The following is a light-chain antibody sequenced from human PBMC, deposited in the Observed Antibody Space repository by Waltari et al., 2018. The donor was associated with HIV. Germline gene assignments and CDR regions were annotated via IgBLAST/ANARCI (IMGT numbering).Light chain of an antibody. CDR3: LLCSDSPPLT. CDR1: ERLSDC. CDR2: DTS. J-gene: IGKJ4*01. V-gene: IGKV3-11*01. Sequence: IVLSQSPSTLSLSPGERATLSCRASERLSDCLAWYQHKPGQAPRLLIYDTSNRATGIPGWFSGSGSGPDFTLTISGLEPEDSAVYYCLLCSDSPPLTFGGGTRLGIK.